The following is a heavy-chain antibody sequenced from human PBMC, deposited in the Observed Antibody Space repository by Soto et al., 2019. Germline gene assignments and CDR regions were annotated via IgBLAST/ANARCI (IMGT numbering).Heavy chain of an antibody. CDR1: GYTFTGYY. J-gene: IGHJ6*02. CDR2: INPNSGGT. Sequence: ASVKVSGKASGYTFTGYYMHWVRQAPGQGLEWMGWINPNSGGTNYAQKFQGWVTMTRDTSISTAYMELSRLRSDDTAVYYCARDLREYYYDTSGYSTTGPSGYGMDVWGQGTTVTVSS. D-gene: IGHD3-22*01. V-gene: IGHV1-2*04. CDR3: ARDLREYYYDTSGYSTTGPSGYGMDV.